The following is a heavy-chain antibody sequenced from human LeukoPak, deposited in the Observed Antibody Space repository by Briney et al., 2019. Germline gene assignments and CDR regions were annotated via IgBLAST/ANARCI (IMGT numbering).Heavy chain of an antibody. V-gene: IGHV3-23*01. CDR1: GFTFSSYA. CDR2: ISGSGGST. J-gene: IGHJ3*02. Sequence: GGSLRLSCAASGFTFSSYAMSWVRQAPGKGLEWVSAISGSGGSTYYADSVKGRFTISRDDSMNTLYLQMKSLRAADTAVYYCARGPINPFDIWGQGAMVTVSS. CDR3: ARGPINPFDI.